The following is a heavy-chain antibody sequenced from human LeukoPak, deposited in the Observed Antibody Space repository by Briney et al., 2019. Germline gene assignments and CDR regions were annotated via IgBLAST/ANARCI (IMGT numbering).Heavy chain of an antibody. D-gene: IGHD7-27*01. CDR3: ARDVSWGSGIDY. Sequence: GGSLRLSCAASGFTFSSYAMSWVRQAPEKGLEWVSAMSGSGGFTYYADSVKGRFTISRDNSKNTLYLQMNSLRAEDTAVYYCARDVSWGSGIDYWGQGTLVTVSS. J-gene: IGHJ4*02. CDR2: MSGSGGFT. V-gene: IGHV3-23*01. CDR1: GFTFSSYA.